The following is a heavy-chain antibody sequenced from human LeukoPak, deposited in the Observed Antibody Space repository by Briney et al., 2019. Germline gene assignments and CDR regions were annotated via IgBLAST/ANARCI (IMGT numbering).Heavy chain of an antibody. V-gene: IGHV4-39*07. CDR1: GGSISNYY. CDR2: IYYSGNT. CDR3: ARDYNYDGVFDY. Sequence: SPSETLSLTCTVSGGSISNYYWGWIRQAPGKGLEWIGSIYYSGNTYYNSSLKSRVTISLDTSKNQFSLNLFSVTAADTALYYCARDYNYDGVFDYWGQGILVTVSS. J-gene: IGHJ4*02. D-gene: IGHD3-22*01.